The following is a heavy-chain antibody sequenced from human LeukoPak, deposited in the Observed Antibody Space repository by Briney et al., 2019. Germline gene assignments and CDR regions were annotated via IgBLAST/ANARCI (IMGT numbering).Heavy chain of an antibody. CDR3: ARSRTAVDWFDP. D-gene: IGHD5-18*01. CDR2: INHSGST. J-gene: IGHJ5*02. V-gene: IGHV4-34*01. CDR1: GGSFSGYY. Sequence: SETLSLTCAVYGGSFSGYYWSWIRQPPGKGLEWIGEINHSGSTNYNPSLKSRVTISVDTSKNQFSLQLSSVPAADTAVYYCARSRTAVDWFDPWGQGTLVTVSS.